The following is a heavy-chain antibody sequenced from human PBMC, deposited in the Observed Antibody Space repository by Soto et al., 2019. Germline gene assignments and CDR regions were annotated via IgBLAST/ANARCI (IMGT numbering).Heavy chain of an antibody. J-gene: IGHJ6*02. CDR3: ARDFEVVAATGDYYYYGMDV. V-gene: IGHV4-31*03. D-gene: IGHD2-15*01. CDR1: GGSVSSGGYY. Sequence: PSETLSLTCTVSGGSVSSGGYYWSWIRQHPGKGLEWIGYIYYSGSTYYNPSLKSRVTISVDTSKNQFSLKLSSVTAADTAVYYCARDFEVVAATGDYYYYGMDVWGQGTTVTVSS. CDR2: IYYSGST.